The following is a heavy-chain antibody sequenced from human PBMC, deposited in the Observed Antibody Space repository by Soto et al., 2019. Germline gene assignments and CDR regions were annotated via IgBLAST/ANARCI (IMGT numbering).Heavy chain of an antibody. CDR2: IYTSGST. J-gene: IGHJ3*02. CDR3: ARVGLDAFDI. Sequence: SETLSLTCTVSGGSISSSSYYWGWIRQPPGKGLEWIGSIYTSGSTNYNPSLKSRVTMSVDTSKNQFSLKLSSVTAADTAVYYCARVGLDAFDIWGQGTMVTVSS. V-gene: IGHV4-39*07. D-gene: IGHD3-16*01. CDR1: GGSISSSSYY.